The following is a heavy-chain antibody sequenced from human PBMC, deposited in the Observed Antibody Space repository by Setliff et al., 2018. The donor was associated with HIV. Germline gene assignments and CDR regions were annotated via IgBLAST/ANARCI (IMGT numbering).Heavy chain of an antibody. Sequence: PSETLSLTCTVSGGSIDSGSYYWSWIRQPAGKGLEWIGRIYATGSTNYNPSLKSRVTISVDTSKNQFSLKLSSVTAADTTVYYCARHSGLGGYYSPFDYWGPGTLVTVSS. V-gene: IGHV4-61*02. CDR3: ARHSGLGGYYSPFDY. CDR2: IYATGST. D-gene: IGHD3-22*01. CDR1: GGSIDSGSYY. J-gene: IGHJ4*02.